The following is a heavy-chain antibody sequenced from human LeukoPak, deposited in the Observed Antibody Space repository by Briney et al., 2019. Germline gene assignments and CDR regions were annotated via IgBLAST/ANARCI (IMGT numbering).Heavy chain of an antibody. D-gene: IGHD3-10*01. CDR1: GFTFSSYS. Sequence: GGSLRLSCAASGFTFSSYSMNWVRQAPGKGLEWVSSISSSSSYIYYADSVKGRFTISRDNAKNSLYLQMNSLRAEDTAVYYCARDGSRYDSGSYPFDYWGQGTLVTVSS. CDR3: ARDGSRYDSGSYPFDY. CDR2: ISSSSSYI. J-gene: IGHJ4*02. V-gene: IGHV3-21*01.